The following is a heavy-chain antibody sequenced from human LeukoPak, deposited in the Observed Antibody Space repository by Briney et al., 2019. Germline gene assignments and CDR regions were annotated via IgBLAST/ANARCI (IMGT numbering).Heavy chain of an antibody. V-gene: IGHV3-53*01. Sequence: GGSLRLSCAASGFTVSSNYMSWVRQAPGKGLEWVSVIYSGGSTYYADSVKGRFTISRDNSKNTLYLQTNSLRAEDTAVYYCARGEYYYDSSGYYWDWGQGTLVTVS. CDR2: IYSGGST. D-gene: IGHD3-22*01. CDR3: ARGEYYYDSSGYYWD. J-gene: IGHJ4*02. CDR1: GFTVSSNY.